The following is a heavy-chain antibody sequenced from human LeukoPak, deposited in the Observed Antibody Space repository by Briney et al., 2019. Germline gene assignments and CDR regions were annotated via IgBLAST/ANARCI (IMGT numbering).Heavy chain of an antibody. CDR3: ANGGRAANGASDL. D-gene: IGHD2-15*01. CDR2: IRGSGETT. Sequence: QPGGSLRLSCVASGFPFSAYAMSWVRQAPGKGLEWVSGIRGSGETTYYAESVKGRFIIQRDNSKNTLYLQMNSLRAEDTAVYYCANGGRAANGASDLWGQGTMVTVSS. CDR1: GFPFSAYA. J-gene: IGHJ3*01. V-gene: IGHV3-23*01.